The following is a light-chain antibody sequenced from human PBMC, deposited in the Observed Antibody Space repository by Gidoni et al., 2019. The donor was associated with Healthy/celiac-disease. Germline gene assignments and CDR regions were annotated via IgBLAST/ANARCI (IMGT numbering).Light chain of an antibody. CDR1: QSISSY. Sequence: DIQMTQSPSSLSASVGDRVTITCRASQSISSYLNWYQQKPGKAPKLLIYAASSLQSGVPSRFSGSGSGTDFTLTLSRLQPEDFATYYCQQSYSTPTFGHGTKVEIK. CDR3: QQSYSTPT. V-gene: IGKV1-39*01. J-gene: IGKJ1*01. CDR2: AAS.